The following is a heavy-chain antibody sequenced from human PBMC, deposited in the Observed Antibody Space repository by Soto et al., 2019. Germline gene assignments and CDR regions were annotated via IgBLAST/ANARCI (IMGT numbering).Heavy chain of an antibody. D-gene: IGHD3-16*01. Sequence: EVQLVESGGGFVQPGGSLRLSCAASGFTFSDHYMDWVRQAPGKGLEWVGRTGNKADSYTIEYAASVKGRFTVSRDDSKKSLYLQMNSLKTEDTAMYYCVRVGYDHVWRSYDYWGQGILVTVSS. CDR3: VRVGYDHVWRSYDY. J-gene: IGHJ4*02. V-gene: IGHV3-72*01. CDR1: GFTFSDHY. CDR2: TGNKADSYTI.